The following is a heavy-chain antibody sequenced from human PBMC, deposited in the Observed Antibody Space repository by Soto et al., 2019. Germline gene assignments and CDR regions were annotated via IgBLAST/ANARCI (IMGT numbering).Heavy chain of an antibody. V-gene: IGHV6-1*01. CDR3: ARKAVADYYYYYGMDV. D-gene: IGHD6-19*01. CDR1: GDSVSSNSAA. Sequence: HSQTLSLTCAISGDSVSSNSAAWNWIRQSPSRGLEWLGRTYYRSKWYNDYAVSVKSRITINPDTSKNQFSLQLNSVTPEDTAVYYCARKAVADYYYYYGMDVWGQGTTVTVSS. CDR2: TYYRSKWYN. J-gene: IGHJ6*02.